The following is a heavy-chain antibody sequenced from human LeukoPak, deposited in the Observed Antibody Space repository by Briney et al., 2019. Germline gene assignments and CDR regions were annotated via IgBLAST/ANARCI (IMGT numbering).Heavy chain of an antibody. CDR1: GFTFSAYS. V-gene: IGHV3-21*05. D-gene: IGHD1-14*01. J-gene: IGHJ6*03. CDR2: ITGSGPFM. Sequence: GGSLRLSCAASGFTFSAYSMNWVRQAPGKGLEWVSYITGSGPFMLYADSVKGRFTISRDNAKNTLYLQMNSLRAEDTAVYYCAKDTTGRVYYYYMDVWGKGTTVTVSS. CDR3: AKDTTGRVYYYYMDV.